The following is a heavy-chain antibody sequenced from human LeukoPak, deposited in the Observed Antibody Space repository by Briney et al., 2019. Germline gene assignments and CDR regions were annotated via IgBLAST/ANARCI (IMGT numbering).Heavy chain of an antibody. J-gene: IGHJ4*02. CDR1: GYTFTGYY. CDR3: ARDRGYSSGDFDY. D-gene: IGHD6-19*01. CDR2: INPNSGGT. Sequence: ASVKVSCKASGYTFTGYYMHWVRQAPGQGLEWMGWINPNSGGTNYAQKFQGRGTMTRDTSISTAYMELSRLRSDDTAVYYCARDRGYSSGDFDYWGQGTLVTVSS. V-gene: IGHV1-2*02.